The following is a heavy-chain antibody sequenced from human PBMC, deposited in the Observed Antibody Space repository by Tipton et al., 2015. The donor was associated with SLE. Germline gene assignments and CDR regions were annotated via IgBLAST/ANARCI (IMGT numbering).Heavy chain of an antibody. V-gene: IGHV4-59*11. J-gene: IGHJ4*02. Sequence: LRLSCAASGFTFSTHGMHWVRQAPGKGLEWIGYIHYSGSTNYNPSLKSRVTISVDMSKNQFSLKMRSVTAADTAVYYCARYYYDSGGIFDYWGQGTLVTVSS. CDR1: GFTFSTHG. D-gene: IGHD3-22*01. CDR2: IHYSGST. CDR3: ARYYYDSGGIFDY.